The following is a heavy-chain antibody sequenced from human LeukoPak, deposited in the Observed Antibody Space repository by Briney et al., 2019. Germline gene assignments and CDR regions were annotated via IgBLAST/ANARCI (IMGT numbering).Heavy chain of an antibody. CDR2: IYYTGNT. J-gene: IGHJ4*02. CDR3: ARGNDNSGHYYGPLDS. Sequence: PSETLSLTCTISGGSISAYYWYWIRQPPGKGLEWIGYIYYTGNTNYNPSLRSRLTISVDTSENQFSLQLSSVTAADTAVYYCARGNDNSGHYYGPLDSWGQGTLVTVS. CDR1: GGSISAYY. V-gene: IGHV4-59*01. D-gene: IGHD3-22*01.